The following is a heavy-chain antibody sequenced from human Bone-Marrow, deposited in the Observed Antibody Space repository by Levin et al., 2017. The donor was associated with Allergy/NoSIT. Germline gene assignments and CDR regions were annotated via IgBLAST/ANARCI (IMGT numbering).Heavy chain of an antibody. V-gene: IGHV4-34*01. CDR3: ARVWQQPSFDY. CDR1: GGSFSGSY. CDR2: INHSGST. J-gene: IGHJ4*02. Sequence: SQTLSLPCAVYGGSFSGSYWSWIRQPPGKGLEWIGEINHSGSTNYNPSLKSRVTISVDTSKNQFSLKLSSVTAADTAVYYCARVWQQPSFDYWGQGTLVTVSS. D-gene: IGHD6-13*01.